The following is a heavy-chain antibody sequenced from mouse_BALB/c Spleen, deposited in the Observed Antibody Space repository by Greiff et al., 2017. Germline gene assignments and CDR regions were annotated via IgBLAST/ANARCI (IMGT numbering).Heavy chain of an antibody. CDR3: ARRTTATDAMDY. CDR2: INPYNGAT. CDR1: GYSFTGYY. Sequence: EVQLQQSGPELVKPGASVKISCKASGYSFTGYYMHWVKQSHVKSLEWIGRINPYNGATSYNQNFKDKASLTVDKSSSTAYMELHSLTSEDSAVYYCARRTTATDAMDYWGQGTSVTVSS. D-gene: IGHD1-2*01. V-gene: IGHV1-26*01. J-gene: IGHJ4*01.